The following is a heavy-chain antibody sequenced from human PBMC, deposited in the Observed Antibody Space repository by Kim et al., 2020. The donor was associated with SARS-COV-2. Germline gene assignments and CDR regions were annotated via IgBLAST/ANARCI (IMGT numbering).Heavy chain of an antibody. CDR1: GGTFSSYA. CDR2: IIPIFGTA. J-gene: IGHJ6*02. CDR3: ARDGYNSRTNYYYYGMDV. Sequence: SVKVSCKASGGTFSSYAISWVRQAPGQGLEWMGGIIPIFGTANYAQKFQGRVTITADESTSTAYMELSSLRSEDTAVYYCARDGYNSRTNYYYYGMDVWGQGTTVTVSS. D-gene: IGHD1-1*01. V-gene: IGHV1-69*13.